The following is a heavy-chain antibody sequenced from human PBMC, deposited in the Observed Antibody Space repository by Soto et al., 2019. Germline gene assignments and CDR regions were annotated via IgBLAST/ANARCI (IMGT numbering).Heavy chain of an antibody. CDR3: ARGIAVAGTPYYFDY. CDR1: GYTFTSYS. D-gene: IGHD6-19*01. Sequence: GASVKVSCKASGYTFTSYSISWVRQAPGQGLEWMGWISAYNGNTNYAQKLQGRVTMTTDTSTSTAYMELRSLRSDDTAVYYCARGIAVAGTPYYFDYWGQGTLVTVSS. V-gene: IGHV1-18*01. CDR2: ISAYNGNT. J-gene: IGHJ4*02.